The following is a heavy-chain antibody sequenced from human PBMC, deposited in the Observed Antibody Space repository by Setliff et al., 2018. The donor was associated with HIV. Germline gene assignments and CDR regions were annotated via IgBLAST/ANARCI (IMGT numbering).Heavy chain of an antibody. CDR3: ANMQWASNAWYSFDN. CDR1: GYTFSSYW. V-gene: IGHV3-7*05. Sequence: PGESLRLSCAASGYTFSSYWMAWVRQCPGKGLEWVANIQQHGSEIHYVASVEGRFTISRDNAKNSLYLQMNSLRAEDTAVYYCANMQWASNAWYSFDNWGQGALVTVSS. D-gene: IGHD6-19*01. CDR2: IQQHGSEI. J-gene: IGHJ4*02.